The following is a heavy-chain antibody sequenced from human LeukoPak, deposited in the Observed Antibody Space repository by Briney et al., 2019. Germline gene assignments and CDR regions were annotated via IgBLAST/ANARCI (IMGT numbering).Heavy chain of an antibody. CDR3: ARDFGIATRSLSP. CDR1: GGTFSSYA. V-gene: IGHV1-69*13. Sequence: SVRVSCKASGGTFSSYAISRVRQAPGQGLEWMGGIIPIFGTANYAQKFQGRVTITADESTSTAYMELSNLRSEDTAVYYCARDFGIATRSLSPWGQGTLVTVSS. J-gene: IGHJ5*02. D-gene: IGHD6-13*01. CDR2: IIPIFGTA.